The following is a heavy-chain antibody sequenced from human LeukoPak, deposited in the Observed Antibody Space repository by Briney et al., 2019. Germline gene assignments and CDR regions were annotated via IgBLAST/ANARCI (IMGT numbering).Heavy chain of an antibody. Sequence: GGSLRLSCAASGFTFTSYAMSWVRQAPGKGLEWVSVISGSGGSTYYADSVKGRFTISRDNSKNTLYLQMNSLRAEDTAVYYCARDKGAVADYFDYWGQGTLVTVSS. CDR2: ISGSGGST. D-gene: IGHD6-19*01. J-gene: IGHJ4*02. CDR1: GFTFTSYA. CDR3: ARDKGAVADYFDY. V-gene: IGHV3-23*01.